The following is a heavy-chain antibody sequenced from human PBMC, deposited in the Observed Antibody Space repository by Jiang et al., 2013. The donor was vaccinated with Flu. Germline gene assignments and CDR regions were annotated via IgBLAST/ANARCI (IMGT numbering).Heavy chain of an antibody. Sequence: GSGLVKPSETLSLTCSGSDGSISSGSYYWGWIRQPPGKGLEWIGSIYYSGSPFFYNPSLKSRVTISIDMSKNQFSLKLRSVTAADTAVYYCAKDHSISWFYQWGQGILVTVSS. CDR3: AKDHSISWFYQ. J-gene: IGHJ5*02. D-gene: IGHD6-13*01. V-gene: IGHV4-39*01. CDR1: DGSISSGSYY. CDR2: IYYSGSPF.